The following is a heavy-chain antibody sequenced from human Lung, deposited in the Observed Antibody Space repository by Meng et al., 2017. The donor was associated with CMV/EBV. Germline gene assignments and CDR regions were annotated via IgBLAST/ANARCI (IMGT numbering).Heavy chain of an antibody. Sequence: GESLKISCEAPGYNFWIGWVRQMPGKGLEWMGIIYLRDSETKYSPSFQGQVTTSADKSINTAYLQWSSLKASDTAMYYCARLSDDILTGYFVPPFDYWGQGXLVTVSS. CDR1: GYNFW. CDR3: ARLSDDILTGYFVPPFDY. D-gene: IGHD3-9*01. V-gene: IGHV5-51*01. CDR2: IYLRDSET. J-gene: IGHJ4*02.